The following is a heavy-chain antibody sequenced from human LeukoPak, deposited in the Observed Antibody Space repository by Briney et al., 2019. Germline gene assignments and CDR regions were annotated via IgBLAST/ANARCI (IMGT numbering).Heavy chain of an antibody. V-gene: IGHV3-23*01. D-gene: IGHD1-26*01. J-gene: IGHJ4*02. Sequence: GGYLRLSCAASGFTFSSYAMSWVRKAPGKGLEWVSGVSGSGDNTNYADSVKGRFTISRDNSQNTLYLQMESLRAEDTAVYYCARRGPTTGSYYYWGQGTLVTVSS. CDR1: GFTFSSYA. CDR3: ARRGPTTGSYYY. CDR2: VSGSGDNT.